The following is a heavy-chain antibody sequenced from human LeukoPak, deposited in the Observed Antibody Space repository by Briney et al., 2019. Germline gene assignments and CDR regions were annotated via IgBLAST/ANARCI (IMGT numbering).Heavy chain of an antibody. Sequence: APVKVSCKASGYTFTSYDINWVRQATGQGLEWMGWMNPNSGNTGYAQKFQGRVTMTRNTSISTAYMELSSLRSEDTAVYYCARSPRVFDFWSGYPYYYYYMDVWGKGTTVTVSS. J-gene: IGHJ6*03. CDR1: GYTFTSYD. D-gene: IGHD3-3*01. V-gene: IGHV1-8*01. CDR3: ARSPRVFDFWSGYPYYYYYMDV. CDR2: MNPNSGNT.